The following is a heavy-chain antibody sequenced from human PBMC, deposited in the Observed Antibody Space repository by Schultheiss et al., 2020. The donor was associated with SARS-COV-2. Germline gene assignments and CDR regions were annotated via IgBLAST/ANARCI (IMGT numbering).Heavy chain of an antibody. Sequence: ASVKVSCKASGYTFTSYGISWVRQAPGQGLEWMGWISAYNGNTNYAQKLQGRVTMTTDTSTSTAYMELRSLRSDDTAVYYCASIPSRPYYGSGSYMVRFDPWGQGTLVTVSS. CDR3: ASIPSRPYYGSGSYMVRFDP. V-gene: IGHV1-18*01. CDR2: ISAYNGNT. CDR1: GYTFTSYG. D-gene: IGHD3-10*01. J-gene: IGHJ5*02.